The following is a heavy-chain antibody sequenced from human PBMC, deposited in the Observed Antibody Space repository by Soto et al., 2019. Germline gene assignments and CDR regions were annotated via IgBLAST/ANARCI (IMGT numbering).Heavy chain of an antibody. CDR3: ARARKQSGSYNWFDP. Sequence: ASVKVSCKASGGTFSSYAISWVRQAPGRGLEWMGGIIPIFGTANYAQKFQGRVTITADESTSTAYMELSSLRSEDTAVYYCARARKQSGSYNWFDPWGQGTLVTVSS. V-gene: IGHV1-69*13. CDR1: GGTFSSYA. D-gene: IGHD3-10*01. CDR2: IIPIFGTA. J-gene: IGHJ5*02.